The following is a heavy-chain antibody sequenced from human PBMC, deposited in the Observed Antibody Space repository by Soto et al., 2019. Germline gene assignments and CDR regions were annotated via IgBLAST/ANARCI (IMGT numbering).Heavy chain of an antibody. V-gene: IGHV4-4*02. CDR2: IYHSGST. CDR1: GGSISSTNW. J-gene: IGHJ4*02. CDR3: ARTTVITRLTDY. D-gene: IGHD4-17*01. Sequence: QVQLQESGPGLVKPSETLSLTCAVSGGSISSTNWCSWVRQPPGKGLEWIGEIYHSGSTNYNPSHKSRVTISVDKSKNQFSLKLSSVTAADTVLYYCARTTVITRLTDYWGQGTLVTVSS.